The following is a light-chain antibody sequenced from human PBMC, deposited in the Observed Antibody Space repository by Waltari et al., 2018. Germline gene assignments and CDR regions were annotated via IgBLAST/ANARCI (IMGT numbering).Light chain of an antibody. Sequence: DIVMTQSPDSLAVSLGERATINCTSSQTVLYSSNNKNFLAWYQQKAGHPPKLLINWASTREFGVPDRFSGSGSGTDFTLTISSLQAEDVAVYYCQQYYRTPPTFGQGTKLEIK. CDR3: QQYYRTPPT. V-gene: IGKV4-1*01. CDR1: QTVLYSSNNKNF. J-gene: IGKJ2*01. CDR2: WAS.